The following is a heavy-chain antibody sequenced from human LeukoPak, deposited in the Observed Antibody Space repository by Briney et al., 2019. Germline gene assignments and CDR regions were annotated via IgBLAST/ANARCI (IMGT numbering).Heavy chain of an antibody. CDR1: GFSFSTYN. CDR3: AREILAPGKTHDY. Sequence: PGGSLRLSCEASGFSFSTYNMNWVRQAPGKGLEWVSAISGSGGSTYYADSVKGRFTISRDNSKNTLFLQINSLRAEDTAVYYCAREILAPGKTHDYWGQGTLVTVSS. V-gene: IGHV3-23*01. J-gene: IGHJ4*02. CDR2: ISGSGGST.